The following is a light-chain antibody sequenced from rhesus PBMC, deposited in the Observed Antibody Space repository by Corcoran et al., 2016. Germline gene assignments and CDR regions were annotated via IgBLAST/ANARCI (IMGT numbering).Light chain of an antibody. CDR1: ENVNNY. CDR3: QHGYGTPYS. CDR2: KAS. J-gene: IGKJ2*01. V-gene: IGKV1-74*01. Sequence: DIQMTQSPSSLSASVGDRVTITCRASENVNNYLNWYQQKPGKAPKLLIDKASTLQSGVPSRVSGSGSGTDYTFTICSLQPEDVATYYCQHGYGTPYSFGQGTKVEIK.